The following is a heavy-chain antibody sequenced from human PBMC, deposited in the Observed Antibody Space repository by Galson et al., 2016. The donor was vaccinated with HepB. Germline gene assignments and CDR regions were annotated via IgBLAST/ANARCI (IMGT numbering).Heavy chain of an antibody. CDR2: ITYSGTT. V-gene: IGHV4-39*01. D-gene: IGHD4-17*01. CDR3: ARQHPTGDAPDL. CDR1: GFSVRGSNYH. J-gene: IGHJ5*02. Sequence: SETLSLTCFVSGFSVRGSNYHWGWIRQSPGKGLEWVGSITYSGTTYYNPSLKSRVTVSVDTSRDHFSLTLESVTAADTAVYYCARQHPTGDAPDLWGQETLVTVSS.